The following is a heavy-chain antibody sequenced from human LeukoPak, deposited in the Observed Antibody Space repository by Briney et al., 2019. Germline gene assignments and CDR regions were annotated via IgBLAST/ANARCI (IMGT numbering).Heavy chain of an antibody. CDR1: GFTFSSYG. V-gene: IGHV3-30*03. J-gene: IGHJ6*03. D-gene: IGHD1-14*01. CDR2: ISYDGSNK. Sequence: GGSLRLSCAASGFTFSSYGMHWVRQAPGKGLEWVAVISYDGSNKYYADSVKGRFTISRDNSKNTLYLQMNSLRAEDTAVYYCARVGPWVNPDYYYYYMDVWGKGTTVTVSS. CDR3: ARVGPWVNPDYYYYYMDV.